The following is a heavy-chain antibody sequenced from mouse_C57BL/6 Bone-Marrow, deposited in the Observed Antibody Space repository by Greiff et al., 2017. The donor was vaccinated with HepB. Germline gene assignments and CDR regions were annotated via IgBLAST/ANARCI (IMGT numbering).Heavy chain of an antibody. CDR1: GYTFTDYY. J-gene: IGHJ3*01. CDR3: AREGGIYYYGSLQDWFAY. D-gene: IGHD1-1*01. CDR2: INPYNGGT. V-gene: IGHV1-19*01. Sequence: VQLQQSGPVLVKPGASVKMSCKASGYTFTDYYMNWVKQSHGKSLEWIGVINPYNGGTSYNQKFKGKATLTVDKSSSTAYMELNSLTSEDSAVYYCAREGGIYYYGSLQDWFAYWGQGTLVTVSA.